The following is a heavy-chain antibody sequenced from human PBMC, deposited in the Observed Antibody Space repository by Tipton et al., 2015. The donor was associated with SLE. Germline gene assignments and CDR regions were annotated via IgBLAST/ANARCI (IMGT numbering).Heavy chain of an antibody. D-gene: IGHD4-17*01. CDR2: IYYSGGT. J-gene: IGHJ4*02. CDR1: GDSISNHY. CDR3: ARHWNGDLTPLWY. Sequence: TLSLTCTVSGDSISNHYCSWIRQPPGKGLEWIGFIYYSGGTNYNPTLKSRVTISVDTSKNQFSLKLSSVTAADTAVYYCARHWNGDLTPLWYWGQGTLVTVSS. V-gene: IGHV4-59*08.